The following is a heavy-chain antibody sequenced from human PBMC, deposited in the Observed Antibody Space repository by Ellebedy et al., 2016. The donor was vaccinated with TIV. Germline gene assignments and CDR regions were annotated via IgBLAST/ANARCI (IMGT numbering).Heavy chain of an antibody. Sequence: GESLRISCAASGFAFKNSWMSWVRQAPGKGPEWVANIKPDGTDKLYVDAVKGRFNISRDNAKNSLFLKMNSLRADDTAVYYCARGGASSLPFDPWGQGKLVTVSS. CDR2: IKPDGTDK. J-gene: IGHJ5*02. CDR3: ARGGASSLPFDP. V-gene: IGHV3-7*01. CDR1: GFAFKNSW. D-gene: IGHD6-13*01.